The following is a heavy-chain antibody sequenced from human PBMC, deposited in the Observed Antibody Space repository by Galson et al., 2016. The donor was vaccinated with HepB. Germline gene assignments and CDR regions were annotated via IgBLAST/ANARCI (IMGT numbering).Heavy chain of an antibody. Sequence: SETLSLTCAVSGDSITSNWWTWVRQPPGKELEYIGEIYHPGNAGYNPSLRSRATISVDTSRNQFSLKLTAATAADTAVYYCAAVWATWGQGVLVTVSS. CDR3: AAVWAT. V-gene: IGHV4-4*02. D-gene: IGHD7-27*01. CDR1: GDSITSNW. CDR2: IYHPGNA. J-gene: IGHJ5*02.